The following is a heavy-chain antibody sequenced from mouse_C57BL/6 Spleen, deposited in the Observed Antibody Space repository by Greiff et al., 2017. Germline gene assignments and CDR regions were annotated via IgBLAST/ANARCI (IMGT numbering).Heavy chain of an antibody. J-gene: IGHJ4*01. Sequence: QVQLQQPGAELVKPGASVKLSCKASGYTFTSYWMHWVKQRPGQGLEWIGMIHPNSGSTNYNEKFKSKATLTVDKSSSTAFMQLSSLTSEDSAVYYCARSDGLSPYCYAMYYWGQGTSVTVSS. CDR2: IHPNSGST. D-gene: IGHD2-3*01. CDR1: GYTFTSYW. CDR3: ARSDGLSPYCYAMYY. V-gene: IGHV1-64*01.